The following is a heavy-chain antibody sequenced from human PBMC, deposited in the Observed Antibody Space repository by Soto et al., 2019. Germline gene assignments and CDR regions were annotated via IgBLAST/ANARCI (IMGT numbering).Heavy chain of an antibody. Sequence: EVQLVESGGGLVQPGGSLRLSCAASGFTFSSYWLHWVRQAPGKGLVWVSRSNSDGSNINYADSVKGRFTISRDNTKHTLYLQMNSLTAEDTAVYYCARSAYGSGDVNDCWGQGTLVTVSS. CDR1: GFTFSSYW. CDR2: SNSDGSNI. V-gene: IGHV3-74*01. D-gene: IGHD3-10*01. J-gene: IGHJ4*02. CDR3: ARSAYGSGDVNDC.